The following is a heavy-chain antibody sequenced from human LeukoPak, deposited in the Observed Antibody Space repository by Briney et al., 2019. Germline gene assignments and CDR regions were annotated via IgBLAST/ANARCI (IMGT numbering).Heavy chain of an antibody. CDR3: AVAPGDY. J-gene: IGHJ4*02. Sequence: ASVKVSCKASGYMFTGHYMHWVRQAPGQGLEWMGWINPNSDYTFYAQKFQGRVTLTRDTSISTVYMELTTLTSDDTALYYCAVAPGDYWGQGTLVSVSA. D-gene: IGHD2-21*01. CDR2: INPNSDYT. CDR1: GYMFTGHY. V-gene: IGHV1-2*02.